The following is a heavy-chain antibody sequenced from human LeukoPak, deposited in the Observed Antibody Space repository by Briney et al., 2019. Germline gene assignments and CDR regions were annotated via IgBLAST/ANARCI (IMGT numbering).Heavy chain of an antibody. CDR2: IKQDGSEK. Sequence: GGSLRLSCAASGFTFSSYWMSWVRQAPGKGLEWVANIKQDGSEKYYVDSVKGRFTISRDNAKNSLYLQMNSLRAEDTAVYYCARVTVQLWFGLNHPSFTSFDYWGQGTLDTVSS. J-gene: IGHJ4*02. CDR1: GFTFSSYW. CDR3: ARVTVQLWFGLNHPSFTSFDY. D-gene: IGHD5-18*01. V-gene: IGHV3-7*01.